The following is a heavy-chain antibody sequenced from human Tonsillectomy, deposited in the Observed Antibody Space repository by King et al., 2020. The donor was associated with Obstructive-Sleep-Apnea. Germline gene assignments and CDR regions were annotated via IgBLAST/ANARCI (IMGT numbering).Heavy chain of an antibody. J-gene: IGHJ4*02. Sequence: VQLQESGPGLVKPSQTLSLTCTVSGGSISSGDYNWNWIRQPPGKGLEWIGYINYSGSTHYNPSLKSRLIISVDTSKNQFSLKLSSVTAADTAVYYCARSPRLIWFGELSTFAYWGQGTLVTVSS. CDR3: ARSPRLIWFGELSTFAY. CDR1: GGSISSGDYN. D-gene: IGHD3-10*01. V-gene: IGHV4-30-4*01. CDR2: INYSGST.